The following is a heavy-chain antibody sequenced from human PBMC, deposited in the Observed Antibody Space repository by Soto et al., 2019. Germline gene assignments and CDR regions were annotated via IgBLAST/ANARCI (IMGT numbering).Heavy chain of an antibody. Sequence: GGSLRLSCAASGFTFSVYAMHWVRQAPGKGLEWVAVISYDGSNKYYADSAKGRFTISRDNSENTLYLQLNSLRVEDTAVYYCARDRYCSGGSCPDFYYGIDVWGPGATVTVSS. CDR1: GFTFSVYA. D-gene: IGHD2-15*01. V-gene: IGHV3-30-3*01. J-gene: IGHJ6*02. CDR2: ISYDGSNK. CDR3: ARDRYCSGGSCPDFYYGIDV.